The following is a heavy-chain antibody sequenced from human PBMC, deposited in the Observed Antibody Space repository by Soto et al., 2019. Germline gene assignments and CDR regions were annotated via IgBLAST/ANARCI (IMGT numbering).Heavy chain of an antibody. CDR2: INHSGST. Sequence: QVQLQQWGAGLLKPSETLSLTCAVYGGSFSGYYWSWIRQPPGKGLEWIGEINHSGSTNYNPSLKSRVTISVDTSKNQFSLKLSSLTAADTAVYYCARDRRGSGYYSTPFDYWGQGTLVTVSS. CDR1: GGSFSGYY. D-gene: IGHD3-22*01. J-gene: IGHJ4*02. V-gene: IGHV4-34*01. CDR3: ARDRRGSGYYSTPFDY.